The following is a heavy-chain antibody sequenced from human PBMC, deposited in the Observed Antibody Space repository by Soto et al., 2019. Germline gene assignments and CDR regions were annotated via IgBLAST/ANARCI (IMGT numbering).Heavy chain of an antibody. CDR2: ISYDGSTK. Sequence: ESGGGVVQPGRSLRLSCAASGFTFSSYGMHWVRQAPGKGLEWVAVISYDGSTKYYADSVKGRFTISRDNSKNTLFLQMNSLRPEDTAVYYCAKEGQYYDILTGYRSYYGMDVWGQGTTVTVSS. J-gene: IGHJ6*02. CDR1: GFTFSSYG. V-gene: IGHV3-30*18. D-gene: IGHD3-9*01. CDR3: AKEGQYYDILTGYRSYYGMDV.